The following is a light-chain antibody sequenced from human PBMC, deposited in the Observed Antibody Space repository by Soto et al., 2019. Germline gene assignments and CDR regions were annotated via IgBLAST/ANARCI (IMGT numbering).Light chain of an antibody. V-gene: IGKV3-11*01. Sequence: EIVLTQSPATMSLSPGERATLSCRASQSVGTYLAWYQQKPGQAPRLLIYDASIRATGIPARFSGSGSGTDFTLTISSLEPEDFAVYYCQQRTNWPPLTFGGGTKVEIK. CDR1: QSVGTY. CDR2: DAS. J-gene: IGKJ4*01. CDR3: QQRTNWPPLT.